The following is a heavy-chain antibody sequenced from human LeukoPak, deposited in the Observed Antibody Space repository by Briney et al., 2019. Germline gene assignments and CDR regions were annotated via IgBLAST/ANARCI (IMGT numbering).Heavy chain of an antibody. J-gene: IGHJ4*02. CDR3: ARDVGYCSGGSCYLFTD. CDR1: GYTFTSYG. CDR2: ISAYNGNT. V-gene: IGHV1-18*01. Sequence: ASVKVSCKASGYTFTSYGINWVRQAPGQGLEWMGWISAYNGNTNYAQKLQGRVTMTTDTSTSTAYMELRSLRSDDTAVYYCARDVGYCSGGSCYLFTDWGQGTLVTVSS. D-gene: IGHD2-15*01.